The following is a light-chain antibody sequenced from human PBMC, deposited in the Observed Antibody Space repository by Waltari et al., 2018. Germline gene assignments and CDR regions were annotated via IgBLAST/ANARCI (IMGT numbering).Light chain of an antibody. CDR3: CSYAGSRSV. CDR1: SSDVGSYKY. J-gene: IGLJ1*01. V-gene: IGLV2-23*02. CDR2: EVE. Sequence: QSALTQPAYLSGYLGQSITIYCTGTSSDVGSYKYVSLYQLLPGKAPKLMIYEVEKRPSGVSDRFSGSKSGNTASLTISGLQTEDEADYYCCSYAGSRSVFGSGTKVTVL.